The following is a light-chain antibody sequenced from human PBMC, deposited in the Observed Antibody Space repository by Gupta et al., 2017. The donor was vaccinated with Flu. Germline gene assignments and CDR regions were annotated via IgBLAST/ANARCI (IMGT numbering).Light chain of an antibody. CDR1: QSIVSNNY. CDR2: GVS. Sequence: EIVLTPSPGTLSSTPGERATLSCRASQSIVSNNYLSWFQQKPGQAPRLVIYGVSNRATGIPDRFSGSGSGTDFSLTISRLEPEDFAVYYCEQDDKSPRAFGQGTKVEIK. CDR3: EQDDKSPRA. V-gene: IGKV3-20*01. J-gene: IGKJ1*01.